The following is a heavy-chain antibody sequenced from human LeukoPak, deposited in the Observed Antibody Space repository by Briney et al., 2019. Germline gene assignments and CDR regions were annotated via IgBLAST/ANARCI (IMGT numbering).Heavy chain of an antibody. D-gene: IGHD1-7*01. CDR2: IYYSRST. V-gene: IGHV4-59*08. Sequence: PSETLSLTCTVSGGSISSYYWSWIRQPPGKGLEWIWYIYYSRSTNYNPSLKSRVTISVDTSKNQFSLKLSSVTAADTAVYYCARRAWNYDFIDYWGQGTLVTVSS. J-gene: IGHJ4*02. CDR1: GGSISSYY. CDR3: ARRAWNYDFIDY.